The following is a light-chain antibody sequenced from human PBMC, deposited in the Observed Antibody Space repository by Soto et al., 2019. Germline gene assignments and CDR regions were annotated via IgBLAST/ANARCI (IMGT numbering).Light chain of an antibody. CDR2: STN. V-gene: IGLV1-44*01. J-gene: IGLJ3*02. Sequence: QSVVTQPPSASGTPGQRVTISCSGTSSNIGSNTVNWYQQLPGTAPKLLVHSTNQRPSGVPDRFSGSKSGTSASLAISGLQSEDEAEYYCEAWDDSLNGPVFGGGTQLTVL. CDR3: EAWDDSLNGPV. CDR1: SSNIGSNT.